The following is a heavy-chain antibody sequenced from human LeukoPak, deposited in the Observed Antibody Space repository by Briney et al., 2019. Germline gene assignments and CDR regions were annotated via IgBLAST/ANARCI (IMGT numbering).Heavy chain of an antibody. Sequence: GGSLRLSCEASGFTLSNAWMSGVRQAPGKGLEGVGRIKSKTDGGTTDYAAPVKGRFTISRDDSKNTLYLQMNSLKTEDTAVYYCSVHQYYYYGMDVWGQGTTVTVSS. J-gene: IGHJ6*02. CDR3: SVHQYYYYGMDV. CDR1: GFTLSNAW. CDR2: IKSKTDGGTT. V-gene: IGHV3-15*01. D-gene: IGHD2-2*01.